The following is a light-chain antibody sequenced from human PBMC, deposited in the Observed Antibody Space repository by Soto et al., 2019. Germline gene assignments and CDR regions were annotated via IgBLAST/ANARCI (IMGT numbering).Light chain of an antibody. J-gene: IGKJ5*01. CDR3: QQYGSSPIA. V-gene: IGKV3-20*01. CDR1: QSISRY. Sequence: EIVMTQSPGTLSLSPGERTTLSCRASQSISRYLAWYQQKPGQGPRLLIHDTSSRAIGIPDRLSGSKSGTNFTLTIRRMEPEDVGMYYCQQYGSSPIAFGQGTRLEIK. CDR2: DTS.